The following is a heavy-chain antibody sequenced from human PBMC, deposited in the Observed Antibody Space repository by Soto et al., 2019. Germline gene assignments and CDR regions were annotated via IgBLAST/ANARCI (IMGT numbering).Heavy chain of an antibody. Sequence: QVQLQESGPGLVKPSGTLSLTCAVSGDSISSSNWWSWVRQPPGKGLEWIGEFYHSGNTNYNPSLKGRFTISVDKSKNQFSLKLTSATAADTAVYYCARLDGFGYWGQGTLVTVSS. CDR1: GDSISSSNW. V-gene: IGHV4-4*02. CDR2: FYHSGNT. J-gene: IGHJ4*02. D-gene: IGHD3-16*01. CDR3: ARLDGFGY.